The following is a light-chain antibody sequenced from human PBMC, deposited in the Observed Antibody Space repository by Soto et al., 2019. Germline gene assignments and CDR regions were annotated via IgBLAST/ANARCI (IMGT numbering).Light chain of an antibody. CDR1: SSAVDGYNY. J-gene: IGLJ2*01. CDR3: SSYTSSSTLI. V-gene: IGLV2-14*01. CDR2: DVS. Sequence: QSALTQSASVSGSPGQSITISCTGTSSAVDGYNYVSWYQQHPGKAPKLMIYDVSNRPSGVSNRFSGSKSGNTASLTISGLQAEDESDYYCSSYTSSSTLIFGRGTKLTVL.